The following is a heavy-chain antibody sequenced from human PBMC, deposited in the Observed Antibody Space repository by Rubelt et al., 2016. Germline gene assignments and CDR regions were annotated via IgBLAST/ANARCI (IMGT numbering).Heavy chain of an antibody. J-gene: IGHJ3*02. V-gene: IGHV1-18*01. Sequence: QVQLVQSGAEVKKPGASVKVSCKASGYTFTSYGISWVRQAPGQGLEWLGWISAYNGNTNYAQKVEERVTRTTDTSTSTAYRGLRSLRSDDTAVYYCARRDGYNWDDAFDIWGQGTMVTVSS. D-gene: IGHD5-24*01. CDR2: ISAYNGNT. CDR1: GYTFTSYG. CDR3: ARRDGYNWDDAFDI.